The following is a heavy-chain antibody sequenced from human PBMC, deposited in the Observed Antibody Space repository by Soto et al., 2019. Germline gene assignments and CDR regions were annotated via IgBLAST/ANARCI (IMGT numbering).Heavy chain of an antibody. CDR3: AKDQYSKRQCDYFDY. CDR2: ISGSGGST. CDR1: GFTFSSYA. V-gene: IGHV3-23*01. D-gene: IGHD2-21*01. J-gene: IGHJ4*02. Sequence: EVQLLESGGGLVQPGGSLRLSCAASGFTFSSYAMSWVRQAPGKGLEWVSAISGSGGSTHYADSVKGRFTISRDNSKTTVYQQMNGLRAEDTAVYYFAKDQYSKRQCDYFDYWGQGTLVTVSS.